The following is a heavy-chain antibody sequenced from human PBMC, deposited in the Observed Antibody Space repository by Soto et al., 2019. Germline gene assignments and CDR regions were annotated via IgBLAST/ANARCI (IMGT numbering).Heavy chain of an antibody. CDR2: ITSDSSTI. Sequence: EVQLVESGGGLVQPGGSLRLSCAASGFTFSSYSINWVRQAPGKGLEWFSYITSDSSTISYADSVKGRFTVSRDNAKNSLYLQMNSLRDEDTAVYYCARVGRGDYGMDVWGQGTSVTVSS. CDR3: ARVGRGDYGMDV. J-gene: IGHJ6*02. CDR1: GFTFSSYS. V-gene: IGHV3-48*02.